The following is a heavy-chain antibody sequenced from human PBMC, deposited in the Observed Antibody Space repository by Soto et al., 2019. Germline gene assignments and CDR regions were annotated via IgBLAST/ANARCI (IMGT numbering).Heavy chain of an antibody. V-gene: IGHV3-48*01. D-gene: IGHD6-19*01. CDR2: ISSSTSTI. Sequence: EVQLVESGGGLVHPGGSLRLSCAPSGFTFSTNSMNWVPQPPGKGLEWVSYISSSTSTIYNADSVKGRFTISRDNAKNSLFLHMNSLRAEDTAVYYCARGGRTGYTSGWYVGYWGQGTLVTVSS. CDR3: ARGGRTGYTSGWYVGY. J-gene: IGHJ4*02. CDR1: GFTFSTNS.